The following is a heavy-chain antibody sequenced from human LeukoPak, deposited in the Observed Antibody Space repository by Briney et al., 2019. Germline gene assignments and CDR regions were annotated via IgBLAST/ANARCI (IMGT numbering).Heavy chain of an antibody. CDR2: ISYSGNT. CDR3: ARGGPGFWSGTFDY. V-gene: IGHV4-59*01. CDR1: GGSISSYY. Sequence: SETLSLTCTVSGGSISSYYWSWIRQPPGKGLEWIGYISYSGNTDYNPSLKSRVTISVGASKIWFSLRLSSVTAADTAVYYCARGGPGFWSGTFDYWGQGTLVTVSS. D-gene: IGHD3-3*01. J-gene: IGHJ4*01.